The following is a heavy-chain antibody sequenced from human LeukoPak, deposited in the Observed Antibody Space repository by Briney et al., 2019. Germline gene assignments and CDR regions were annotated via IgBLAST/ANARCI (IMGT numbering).Heavy chain of an antibody. CDR2: IYPGDSDT. CDR1: GYSFTNYW. Sequence: GASLKISCKGSGYSFTNYWIGWVRQMPGKGLEWIGIIYPGDSDTRYSPSFQGQVTISADRSIKTAYLQWSSLKASDTSIYYCARRFCSSTSCFMWDYWGQGTLGTVSS. D-gene: IGHD2-2*01. CDR3: ARRFCSSTSCFMWDY. V-gene: IGHV5-51*01. J-gene: IGHJ4*02.